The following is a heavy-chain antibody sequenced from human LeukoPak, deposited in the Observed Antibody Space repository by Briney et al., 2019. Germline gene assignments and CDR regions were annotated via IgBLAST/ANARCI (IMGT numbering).Heavy chain of an antibody. J-gene: IGHJ4*02. CDR3: ARREYSSSSETYFDY. Sequence: PGRSLRLSCAASGFTFSSYGMHWVRQAPGKGLEWVAVISYDGSNKYYADSVKGRFTISRDNSKNTLYLQMNSLRAEDTAVYYCARREYSSSSETYFDYWGQGTLVTVSS. CDR2: ISYDGSNK. D-gene: IGHD6-6*01. V-gene: IGHV3-30*03. CDR1: GFTFSSYG.